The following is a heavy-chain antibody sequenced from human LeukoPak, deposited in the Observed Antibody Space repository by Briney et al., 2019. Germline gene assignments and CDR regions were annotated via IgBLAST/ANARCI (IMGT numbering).Heavy chain of an antibody. V-gene: IGHV4-59*01. J-gene: IGHJ5*02. CDR1: GGSISSYY. Sequence: PSETLSLTCTVSGGSISSYYWSWVRQPPGKGLEWIGYIYSSGSTNYNSSLKSRVTISVDTSKNQFSLKLSSVTAADTAVYYCARSSLTGYYYWLDPWGQGTLVTVSS. CDR2: IYSSGST. CDR3: ARSSLTGYYYWLDP. D-gene: IGHD3-9*01.